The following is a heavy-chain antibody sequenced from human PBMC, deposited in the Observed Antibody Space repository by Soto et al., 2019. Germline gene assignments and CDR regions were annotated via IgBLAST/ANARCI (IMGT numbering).Heavy chain of an antibody. J-gene: IGHJ6*02. V-gene: IGHV3-74*01. Sequence: EVQLVESGGGLVQPGGSLRLSCVISGFNFRDYWMHWVRQTPGKGLVWVSRINSDGSSTSYADSVKGRFTISRDNAKNTLYLQMNSLRAEDTAAYYCARDCAVVAEKDYYYGMDVLGQGTTVTVSS. D-gene: IGHD2-15*01. CDR1: GFNFRDYW. CDR2: INSDGSST. CDR3: ARDCAVVAEKDYYYGMDV.